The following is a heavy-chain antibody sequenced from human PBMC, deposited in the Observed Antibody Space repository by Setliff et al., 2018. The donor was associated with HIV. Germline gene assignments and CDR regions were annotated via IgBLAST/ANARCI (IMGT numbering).Heavy chain of an antibody. Sequence: PGGSLRLSCAASGFRFVGFGMHWVRQAPGKGLEWVGLISYNGNYQYYSDSVKGRFSISRDNSNNTLYLQINSLRVEDTAVYFCAPHMGIHWGRGTQVTSPQ. J-gene: IGHJ4*02. CDR1: GFRFVGFG. CDR2: ISYNGNYQ. V-gene: IGHV3-30*06. CDR3: APHMGIH. D-gene: IGHD1-26*01.